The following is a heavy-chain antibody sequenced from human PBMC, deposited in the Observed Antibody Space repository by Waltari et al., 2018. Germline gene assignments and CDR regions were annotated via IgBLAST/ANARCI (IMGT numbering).Heavy chain of an antibody. J-gene: IGHJ5*02. CDR3: ARVGYCSSTSCKGWFDP. CDR1: GGTFSSYA. CDR2: IIPIFGTA. V-gene: IGHV1-69*12. D-gene: IGHD2-2*01. Sequence: QVQLVQSGAEVKKPGSSVKVSCKASGGTFSSYAISWVRQAPGQGLEWMGGIIPIFGTANYAQKFQGRVTITADESTSTAYMELSSLRSEDTAVYYCARVGYCSSTSCKGWFDPWGQGTLVTVSS.